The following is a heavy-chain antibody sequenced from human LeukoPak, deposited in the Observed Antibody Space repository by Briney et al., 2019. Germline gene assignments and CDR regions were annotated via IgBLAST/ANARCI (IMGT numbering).Heavy chain of an antibody. V-gene: IGHV1-2*02. J-gene: IGHJ4*02. D-gene: IGHD3-10*01. CDR3: ARDLTVRGVIPSISLDY. CDR1: GYTFTGYY. CDR2: INPNSGGT. Sequence: GASVKVSCKASGYTFTGYYMHWVRQAPGQGLEWMGWINPNSGGTSYAQKFQGRVTMTRDTSTSTVYMELSSLRSEDTAVYYCARDLTVRGVIPSISLDYWGQGTLVTVSS.